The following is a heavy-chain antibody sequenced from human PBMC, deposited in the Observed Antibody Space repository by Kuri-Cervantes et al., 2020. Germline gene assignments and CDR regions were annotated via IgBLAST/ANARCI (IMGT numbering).Heavy chain of an antibody. CDR2: IKQDGSEK. V-gene: IGHV3-7*03. D-gene: IGHD5-18*01. CDR1: GFTFSSYW. Sequence: GGSLRLSCAASGFTFSSYWMSWVRQAPGKGLEWVANIKQDGSEKYYVDSVKGRFTISRDNAKNSLYLQMNSLRAEDTAVYYCAKGTQLWPEASFDYRGQGTLVTVSS. J-gene: IGHJ4*02. CDR3: AKGTQLWPEASFDY.